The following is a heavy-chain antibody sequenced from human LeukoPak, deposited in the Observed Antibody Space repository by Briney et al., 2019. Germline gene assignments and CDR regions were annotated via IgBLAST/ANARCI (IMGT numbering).Heavy chain of an antibody. CDR3: ARHGGGGGRYYFDY. Sequence: PSETLSLTCTVSGGSISSGGYYWSLIRQPPGKGLEWIGYIYYSGSTNYNPSLKSRVTISVDTSKNQFSLKLSSVTAADTAVYYCARHGGGGGRYYFDYWGQGTLVTVSS. CDR2: IYYSGST. V-gene: IGHV4-61*08. J-gene: IGHJ4*02. CDR1: GGSISSGGYY. D-gene: IGHD2-15*01.